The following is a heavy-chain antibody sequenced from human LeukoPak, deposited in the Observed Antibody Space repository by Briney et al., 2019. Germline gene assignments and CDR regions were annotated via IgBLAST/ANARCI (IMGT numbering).Heavy chain of an antibody. J-gene: IGHJ4*02. CDR3: ARDSSDSSGWYRGGDFDY. Sequence: PGGSLRLSCAASGFTFSSYSMNWVRQAPGKGLEWVSYISSSSSTIYYADSVKGRFTISRDNAKNSLYLQMNSLRAEDTAVYYCARDSSDSSGWYRGGDFDYWGQGTLVTVSS. D-gene: IGHD6-19*01. CDR1: GFTFSSYS. V-gene: IGHV3-48*04. CDR2: ISSSSSTI.